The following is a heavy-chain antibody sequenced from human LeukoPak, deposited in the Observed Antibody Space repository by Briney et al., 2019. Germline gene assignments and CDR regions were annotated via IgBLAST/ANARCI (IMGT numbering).Heavy chain of an antibody. D-gene: IGHD2-15*01. J-gene: IGHJ6*03. CDR3: ARGYCSGGSCYSYYYYNYMDV. V-gene: IGHV4-59*12. CDR1: GGSISSYY. CDR2: IYYSGST. Sequence: SETLSLTCTVSGGSISSYYWSWIRQPPGKGLEWSGYIYYSGSTNYNPSLKSRVTISVDTSKNQFSLKLSSVTAADTAAYYCARGYCSGGSCYSYYYYNYMDVWGKGTTVTVSS.